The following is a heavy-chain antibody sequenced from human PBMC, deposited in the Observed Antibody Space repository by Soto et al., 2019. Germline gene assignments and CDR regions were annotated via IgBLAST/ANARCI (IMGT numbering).Heavy chain of an antibody. CDR2: IYASGGST. Sequence: ASVKVSCKASGYTFTSYNVHWVRQAPGQGLEWMGIIYASGGSTTYAQNFQGRLTVTRDTSTSTVYMELSSLRSDDTAVYYCFRGGFPDYGKEGRYWGQGTLVTV. V-gene: IGHV1-46*01. J-gene: IGHJ4*02. CDR3: FRGGFPDYGKEGRY. CDR1: GYTFTSYN. D-gene: IGHD4-17*01.